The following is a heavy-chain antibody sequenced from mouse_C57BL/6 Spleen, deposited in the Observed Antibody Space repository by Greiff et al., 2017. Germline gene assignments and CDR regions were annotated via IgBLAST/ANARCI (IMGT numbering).Heavy chain of an antibody. Sequence: EVQLPQSGPELVKPGASVKISCPASGYSFTDYNLNWVKQSNGKSLEWIGVINPNYGTPSYNQKFMGTATLTVDQSSSTSYMQLNILTSEDSAVYYCASIYDSAWFAYWGQGTLVTVSA. CDR1: GYSFTDYN. CDR2: INPNYGTP. V-gene: IGHV1-39*01. D-gene: IGHD2-3*01. J-gene: IGHJ3*01. CDR3: ASIYDSAWFAY.